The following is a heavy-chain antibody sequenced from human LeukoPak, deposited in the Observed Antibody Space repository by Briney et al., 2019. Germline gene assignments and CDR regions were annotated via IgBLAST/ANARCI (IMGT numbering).Heavy chain of an antibody. J-gene: IGHJ4*02. V-gene: IGHV4-39*01. D-gene: IGHD1-26*01. CDR3: ARQGERPGISAY. CDR1: GDSISSSSYY. Sequence: SETLSLTCIVSGDSISSSSYYWGWVRQPPGKGLEWIGSIFSGSIYYNPSLKSRVTISLNTSKNQFSLSLSSVTAADSAVYYCARQGERPGISAYWGQGTLVTVSS. CDR2: IFSGSI.